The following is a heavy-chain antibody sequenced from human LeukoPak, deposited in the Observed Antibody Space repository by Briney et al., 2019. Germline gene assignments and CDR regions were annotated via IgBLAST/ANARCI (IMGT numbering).Heavy chain of an antibody. CDR1: GYTFTGYY. CDR2: INPSSGGT. J-gene: IGHJ6*03. V-gene: IGHV1-2*02. Sequence: ASVKVSCKASGYTFTGYYMHWVRQAPGQGLEWMGWINPSSGGTNYAQKFQGRVTMTRDTSISTAYMELSRLRSDDTAVYYCARDKAGHYYYYDYMAVWGKWTTVTISS. CDR3: ARDKAGHYYYYDYMAV.